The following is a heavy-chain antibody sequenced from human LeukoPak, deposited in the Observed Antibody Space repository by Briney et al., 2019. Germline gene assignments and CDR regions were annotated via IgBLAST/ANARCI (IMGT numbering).Heavy chain of an antibody. CDR1: GFTFSNYG. D-gene: IGHD2-2*01. J-gene: IGHJ4*02. Sequence: PGRSLTLSCAASGFTFSNYGMHWVRQAPGKGLEWVAVIWYDGSNKYYADSVKGRFTISRDNSKNTLYVEMSSLRAEDTAVYYCARGSCSSTSCYDYWGQGTLVTVSS. V-gene: IGHV3-33*01. CDR3: ARGSCSSTSCYDY. CDR2: IWYDGSNK.